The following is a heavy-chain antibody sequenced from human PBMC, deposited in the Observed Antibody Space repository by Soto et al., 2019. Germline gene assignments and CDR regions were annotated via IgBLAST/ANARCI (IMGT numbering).Heavy chain of an antibody. V-gene: IGHV4-31*03. CDR1: GDPITSGGFF. CDR3: ARDLRGRRSGRFDP. D-gene: IGHD3-10*01. Sequence: QVQLQESGPGLVKPSQTLSLTCTLSGDPITSGGFFWTWIRQHPAKGLEWIGYIYYSGVTYYNPSLRSRATISVDTSKNQFSLNLRSVTAADTAMYYCARDLRGRRSGRFDPWGQGTLVTVSS. J-gene: IGHJ5*02. CDR2: IYYSGVT.